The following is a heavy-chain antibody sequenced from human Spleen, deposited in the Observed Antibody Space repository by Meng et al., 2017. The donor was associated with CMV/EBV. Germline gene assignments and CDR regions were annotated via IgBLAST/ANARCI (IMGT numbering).Heavy chain of an antibody. Sequence: VNRGDYSWSWIRQPPGKGLEWIGYIYYSGNTKYNPSLKSRVTISVDTSKNQFSLKLTSVTAADTAVYYCARTDFWGAYDTEISWFDPWGQGTLVTVSS. V-gene: IGHV4-61*08. CDR3: ARTDFWGAYDTEISWFDP. J-gene: IGHJ5*02. CDR2: IYYSGNT. D-gene: IGHD3-3*01. CDR1: VNRGDYS.